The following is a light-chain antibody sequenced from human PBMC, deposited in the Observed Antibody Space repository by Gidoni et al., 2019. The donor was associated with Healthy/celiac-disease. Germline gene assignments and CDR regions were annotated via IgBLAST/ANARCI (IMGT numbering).Light chain of an antibody. J-gene: IGLJ2*01. CDR2: RNN. V-gene: IGLV1-47*01. CDR1: SSNIGSNY. CDR3: AAWDDSLSGHVV. Sequence: QSVLPQPPSASGTPGQRVTISCSGSSSNIGSNYVYWYQQLPGTDPKLLIYRNNQRPSGVPDRFSGSKSGTSASLAISGLRSEDEADYYCAAWDDSLSGHVVFGGGTKLTVL.